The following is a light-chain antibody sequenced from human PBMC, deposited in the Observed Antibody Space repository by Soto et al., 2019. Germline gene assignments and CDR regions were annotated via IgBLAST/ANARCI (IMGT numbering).Light chain of an antibody. CDR1: QSVNSRY. CDR3: QQYGSSPPWT. Sequence: PGERPTLSCRASQSVNSRYLAWYQQKLGQAPRLLIYGASSRATGIPDRFSGSGSGTDFTLTISRLEPEDFAVYYCQQYGSSPPWTFGQGTKVEIK. J-gene: IGKJ1*01. V-gene: IGKV3-20*01. CDR2: GAS.